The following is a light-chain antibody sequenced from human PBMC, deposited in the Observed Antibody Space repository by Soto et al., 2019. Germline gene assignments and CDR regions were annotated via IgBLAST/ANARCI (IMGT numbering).Light chain of an antibody. CDR2: DAS. Sequence: DIQMTQSPSTLSASIGDRVTITCRASESIRTWLAWYQHKPGKAPKFLIYDASSLESGVPSRFSGSGSVTEFTLTISNLQPDDFATYFCQQYHNYPRTFGQGTKVEIK. J-gene: IGKJ1*01. CDR3: QQYHNYPRT. CDR1: ESIRTW. V-gene: IGKV1-5*01.